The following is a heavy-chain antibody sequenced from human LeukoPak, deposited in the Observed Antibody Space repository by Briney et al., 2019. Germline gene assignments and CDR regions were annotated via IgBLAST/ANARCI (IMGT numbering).Heavy chain of an antibody. Sequence: GGSLRLSCAASGFTFSSYAMSWVRQAPGKGLEWVSSISDNSGSTYYAASVKGRFTISRDNSKNSLYLQMISLRAEDTAVYYCAKEESTIFGVVTNFFDYWGQGTLVTVSS. J-gene: IGHJ4*02. CDR2: ISDNSGST. D-gene: IGHD3-3*01. V-gene: IGHV3-23*01. CDR3: AKEESTIFGVVTNFFDY. CDR1: GFTFSSYA.